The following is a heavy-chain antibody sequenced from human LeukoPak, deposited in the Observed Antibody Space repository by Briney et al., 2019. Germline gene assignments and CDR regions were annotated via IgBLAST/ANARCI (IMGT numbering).Heavy chain of an antibody. CDR2: INENGDIA. J-gene: IGHJ4*02. CDR3: AKARWEPNFDY. D-gene: IGHD1-26*01. CDR1: GFTFEDYA. V-gene: IGHV3-43*02. Sequence: GGSLRLSCAASGFTFEDYAMHWVRQGPGKSLEWVSLINENGDIAYYGDSVRGRFTVSRDNAKNSLYLQMNSLTTEDTALYYCAKARWEPNFDYWGQGTLVTVSS.